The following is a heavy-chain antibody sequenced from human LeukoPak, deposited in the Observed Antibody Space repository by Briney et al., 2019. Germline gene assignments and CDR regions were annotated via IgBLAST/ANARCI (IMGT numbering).Heavy chain of an antibody. CDR2: IYYGGST. D-gene: IGHD2-8*01. Sequence: PSETLSLTCTVSGGSISSGGYYWSWIRQHPGKGLERIGYIYYGGSTYYNPSLKSRVTISVDTSKNQFSLKLSSVTAADTAVYYCARELIGTRDYNWFDPWGQGTLVTVSS. CDR3: ARELIGTRDYNWFDP. CDR1: GGSISSGGYY. V-gene: IGHV4-31*03. J-gene: IGHJ5*02.